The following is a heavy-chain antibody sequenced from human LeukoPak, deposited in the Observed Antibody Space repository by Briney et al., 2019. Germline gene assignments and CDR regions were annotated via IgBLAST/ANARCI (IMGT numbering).Heavy chain of an antibody. CDR3: ASSECGGDCYYYYYYGMDV. CDR2: IIPIFGTA. V-gene: IGHV1-69*01. CDR1: GGTFSSYA. J-gene: IGHJ6*02. Sequence: SVKVSCKASGGTFSSYAISWVRQAPGQGLEWMGGIIPIFGTANYAQKFQGRVTITAGESTSTAYMELSSLRSEDTAVYYCASSECGGDCYYYYYYGMDVWGQGTTVTVSS. D-gene: IGHD2-21*02.